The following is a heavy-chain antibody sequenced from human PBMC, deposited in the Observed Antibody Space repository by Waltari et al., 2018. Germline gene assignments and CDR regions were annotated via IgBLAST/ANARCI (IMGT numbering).Heavy chain of an antibody. CDR3: ARRPYSSSWYWVDY. V-gene: IGHV4-39*07. J-gene: IGHJ4*02. Sequence: QLQLQESGPGLVKPSETLSLTCTVSGGSISSSSYYWGWIRQPPGKGLEWIGSIYYSGSTYYNPALKSRCTIAVDTSKNQFSLKLSSVTAADTAVYYCARRPYSSSWYWVDYWGQGTLVTVSS. D-gene: IGHD6-13*01. CDR1: GGSISSSSYY. CDR2: IYYSGST.